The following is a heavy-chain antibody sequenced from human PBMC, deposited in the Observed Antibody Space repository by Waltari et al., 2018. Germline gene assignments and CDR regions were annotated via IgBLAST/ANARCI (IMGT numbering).Heavy chain of an antibody. CDR3: ARDQALGGTIDY. CDR1: GGTFSSYT. Sequence: QVQLVQSGAEVKKPGSSVKVSCKASGGTFSSYTIRWVRQAPGQGLEWMGRIIPILGIANYAQKFQGRVTITADKSTSTAYMELSSLRSEDTAVYYCARDQALGGTIDYWGQGTLVTVSS. V-gene: IGHV1-69*08. J-gene: IGHJ4*02. CDR2: IIPILGIA. D-gene: IGHD1-1*01.